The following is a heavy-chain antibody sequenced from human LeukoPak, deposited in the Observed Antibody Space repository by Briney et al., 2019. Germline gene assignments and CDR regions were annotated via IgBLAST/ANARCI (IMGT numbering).Heavy chain of an antibody. V-gene: IGHV4-4*07. Sequence: SETLSLTCTVSGGSISSYYWSWIRQPAGKGLEWIGRIYTSGSTNYNPSLKSRVTMSVDTSKNQFSLKLSSVTAADTAVYYCASLQWFGELPYYYYMDVWGKGTTVTVSS. CDR2: IYTSGST. J-gene: IGHJ6*03. CDR3: ASLQWFGELPYYYYMDV. CDR1: GGSISSYY. D-gene: IGHD3-10*01.